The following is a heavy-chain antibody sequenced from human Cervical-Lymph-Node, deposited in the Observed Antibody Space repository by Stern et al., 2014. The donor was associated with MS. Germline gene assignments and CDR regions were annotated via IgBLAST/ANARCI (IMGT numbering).Heavy chain of an antibody. D-gene: IGHD2-15*01. V-gene: IGHV1-69*01. CDR1: GGTFSKFP. CDR2: LLPVFGTP. CDR3: ALXSEXSXRWYSLGYDL. Sequence: VQLVQSGAEVTKPGSSVKVSCKASGGTFSKFPSSWVRQAPGQGLEWMGGLLPVFGTPTYAQYFRGRVTITADVSTSTVYMELSSLRSDDTAVYYCALXSEXSXRWYSLGYDLWGQGTLVTVSS. J-gene: IGHJ5*02.